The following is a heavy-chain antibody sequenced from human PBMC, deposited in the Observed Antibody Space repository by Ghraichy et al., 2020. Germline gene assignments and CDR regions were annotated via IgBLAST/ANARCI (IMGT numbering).Heavy chain of an antibody. CDR1: GGSISSYY. D-gene: IGHD2-8*01. J-gene: IGHJ6*03. CDR2: IYYSGST. CDR3: ARGGGACTNGVCYITNYYYYYYMDV. Sequence: SETLSLTCTVSGGSISSYYWSWIRQPPGKGLEWIGYIYYSGSTNYNPSLKSRVTISVDTSKNQFSLKLSSVTAADTAVYYCARGGGACTNGVCYITNYYYYYYMDVWGKGTTVTVSS. V-gene: IGHV4-59*01.